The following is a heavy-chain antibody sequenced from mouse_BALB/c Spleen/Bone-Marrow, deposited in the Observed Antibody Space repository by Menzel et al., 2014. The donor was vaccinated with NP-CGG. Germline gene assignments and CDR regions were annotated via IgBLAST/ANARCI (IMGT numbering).Heavy chain of an antibody. CDR2: ISSGGSDT. Sequence: EVKLVESGGGLVKPGGSLKLSCTTSGFTFSSYAMSWVRQTPEKRLEWVAVISSGGSDTYYPDSVKGRFTVSRDNAKNTLYLQMSSLRSEGTALYYCARRSDLRASMDYWGQGTSVTVSS. CDR1: GFTFSSYA. D-gene: IGHD3-1*01. CDR3: ARRSDLRASMDY. V-gene: IGHV5-9-3*01. J-gene: IGHJ4*01.